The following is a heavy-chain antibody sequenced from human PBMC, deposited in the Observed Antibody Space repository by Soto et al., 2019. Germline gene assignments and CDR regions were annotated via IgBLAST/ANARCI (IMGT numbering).Heavy chain of an antibody. V-gene: IGHV3-33*01. D-gene: IGHD4-17*01. CDR2: IWYDGSNK. CDR3: ASVPDDDGDYVSLVGGMDV. J-gene: IGHJ6*02. CDR1: GFTFSSYG. Sequence: QVQLVESGGGVVQPGRSLRLSCAASGFTFSSYGMHWVRQAPGKGLEWVAVIWYDGSNKYYADSVKGRFTITRDNSKNTLYLQVNSLRAEDTAVYYCASVPDDDGDYVSLVGGMDVWGQGTTVTVSS.